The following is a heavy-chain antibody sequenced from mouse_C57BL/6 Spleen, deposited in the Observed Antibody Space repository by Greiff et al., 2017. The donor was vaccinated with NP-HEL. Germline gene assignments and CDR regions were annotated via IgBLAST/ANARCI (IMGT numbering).Heavy chain of an antibody. V-gene: IGHV1-64*01. D-gene: IGHD2-4*01. CDR1: GYTFTSYW. CDR2: IHPNSGST. J-gene: IGHJ3*01. Sequence: QVQLKQPGAELVKPGASVKLSCKASGYTFTSYWMHWVKQRPGQGLEWIGMIHPNSGSTNYNEKLKSKATLTVDKSSSTAYMQLSSLTADASAVYDCAREYYDYDWCAYWGHGPLVTVSA. CDR3: AREYYDYDWCAY.